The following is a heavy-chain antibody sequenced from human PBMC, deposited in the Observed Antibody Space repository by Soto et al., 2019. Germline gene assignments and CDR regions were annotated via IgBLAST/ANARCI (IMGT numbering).Heavy chain of an antibody. CDR2: ISAYNGNT. D-gene: IGHD3-22*01. V-gene: IGHV1-18*01. Sequence: QVQLVQSGAEVKKPGASVKVSCKASGYTFTSYGISWVRQAPGQGLEWMGWISAYNGNTNYAQKLQGRVTMTTDTSTSTAYMELRSLRSGDTAVYYCARDQPQYYYDSIGYFDYWGQGTLVTVSS. J-gene: IGHJ4*02. CDR3: ARDQPQYYYDSIGYFDY. CDR1: GYTFTSYG.